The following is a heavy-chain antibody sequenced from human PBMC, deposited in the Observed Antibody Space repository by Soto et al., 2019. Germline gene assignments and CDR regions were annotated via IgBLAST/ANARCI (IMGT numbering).Heavy chain of an antibody. CDR2: INPSGGST. CDR1: GYTFTSYY. Sequence: QVQLVQSGAEVKKPGASVKVSCKASGYTFTSYYMHWVRQAPGQGLEWMGIINPSGGSTSYAQKCQGRVTMTRDTSTSTVYRELSSLRSEDTAVYYCARPLAAAGLDFDYWGQGTLVTVSS. J-gene: IGHJ4*02. V-gene: IGHV1-46*01. CDR3: ARPLAAAGLDFDY. D-gene: IGHD6-13*01.